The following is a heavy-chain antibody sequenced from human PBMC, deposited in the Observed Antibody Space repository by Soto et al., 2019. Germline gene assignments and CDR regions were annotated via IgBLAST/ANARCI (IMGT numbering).Heavy chain of an antibody. J-gene: IGHJ6*03. CDR3: ARYNNPISGYDLGDYYYYLDV. Sequence: SVKVSCKASGGTFSSYTISWVRQAPGQGLEWTGRIIPILGIANYAQKFQGRVTITADKSTSTAYMELSSLRSEDTAVYYCARYNNPISGYDLGDYYYYLDVWGKGTTVTVSS. CDR2: IIPILGIA. D-gene: IGHD5-12*01. V-gene: IGHV1-69*02. CDR1: GGTFSSYT.